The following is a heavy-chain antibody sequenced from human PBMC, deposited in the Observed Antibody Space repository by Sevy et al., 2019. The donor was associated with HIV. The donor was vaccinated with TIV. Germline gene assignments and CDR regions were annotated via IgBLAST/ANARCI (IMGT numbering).Heavy chain of an antibody. CDR2: MSYNGNS. J-gene: IGHJ1*01. D-gene: IGHD6-13*01. Sequence: SETLSLTCTVSGGSINNKAYYWAWIRQPPGKGLEWIGSMSYNGNSSYNPSLNFRVTISLDTSKNQFSLRFTFVTAADTAVYYCARRLAAAGGGNEYFQPWGQGTLVTVSS. CDR1: GGSINNKAYY. V-gene: IGHV4-39*01. CDR3: ARRLAAAGGGNEYFQP.